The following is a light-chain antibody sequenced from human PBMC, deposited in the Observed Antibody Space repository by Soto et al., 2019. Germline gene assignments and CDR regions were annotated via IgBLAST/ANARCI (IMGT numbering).Light chain of an antibody. V-gene: IGKV3-20*01. Sequence: DIVLTQSPGTLSLSPGERAALSCRASQSVSSKYLAGYQQKPGQAPRLLIYGASNRATGIPDRFSGSGSGTDFTLPISRLEPEDFAVYYCQQHDTSALTFCGGTKVEIK. CDR2: GAS. J-gene: IGKJ4*01. CDR1: QSVSSKY. CDR3: QQHDTSALT.